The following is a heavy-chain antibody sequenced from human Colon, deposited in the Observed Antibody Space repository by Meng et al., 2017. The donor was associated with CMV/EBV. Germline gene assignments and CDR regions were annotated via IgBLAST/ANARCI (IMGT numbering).Heavy chain of an antibody. CDR2: ISYSGSYI. D-gene: IGHD2-15*01. J-gene: IGHJ4*02. Sequence: GGSLRLSCTASGFTFSSYSMNWVRQAPGKGLEWVSSISYSGSYIYYADSVKGRFTISRHNAKNSLYLQMNSLRAEDTAVYYCARDGVVVLGATRDWGQGTLVTVSS. CDR3: ARDGVVVLGATRD. CDR1: GFTFSSYS. V-gene: IGHV3-21*01.